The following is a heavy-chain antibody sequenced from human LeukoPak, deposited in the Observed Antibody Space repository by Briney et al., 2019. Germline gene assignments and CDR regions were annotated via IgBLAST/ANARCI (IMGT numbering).Heavy chain of an antibody. J-gene: IGHJ4*02. V-gene: IGHV3-7*03. CDR1: GFTFSSYW. D-gene: IGHD3-10*01. Sequence: PGGSLRLSCAASGFTFSSYWISWVRQAPGKGLEWVANIKQDGSEKYYVDSVKGRFTISRDNAKNSLYLQMNSLRAEDTAVYYCARGIWFADYWGQGTLVTVSS. CDR2: IKQDGSEK. CDR3: ARGIWFADY.